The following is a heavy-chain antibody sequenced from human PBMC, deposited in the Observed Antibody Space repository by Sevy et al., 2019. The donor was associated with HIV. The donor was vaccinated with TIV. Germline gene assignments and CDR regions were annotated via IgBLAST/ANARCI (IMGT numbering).Heavy chain of an antibody. V-gene: IGHV4-39*01. CDR3: ARQRWGLVRRVDS. D-gene: IGHD1-26*01. Sequence: SETLSLTCSVSGGSISSSSYFWGWIRQTPGMGLEWIGSISYTWNTYYKPSLQSRVTISVDTSKNQFSLQLRSVTAADTAVYYCARQRWGLVRRVDSWGQGTLVTVSS. CDR1: GGSISSSSYF. CDR2: ISYTWNT. J-gene: IGHJ5*01.